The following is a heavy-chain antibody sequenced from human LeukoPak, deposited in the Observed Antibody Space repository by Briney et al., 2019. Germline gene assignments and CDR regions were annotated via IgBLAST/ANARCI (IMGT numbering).Heavy chain of an antibody. Sequence: SVKVSCKASGGTFSSYAISWVRQAPGQGLEWMGGIIPIFGTANYAQKFQGRVTITADESTSTAYMELSSLRSEDTAVYYCASGWVWGGYRSSFDYWGQGTLVTVSS. D-gene: IGHD3-16*02. CDR2: IIPIFGTA. CDR3: ASGWVWGGYRSSFDY. V-gene: IGHV1-69*13. CDR1: GGTFSSYA. J-gene: IGHJ4*02.